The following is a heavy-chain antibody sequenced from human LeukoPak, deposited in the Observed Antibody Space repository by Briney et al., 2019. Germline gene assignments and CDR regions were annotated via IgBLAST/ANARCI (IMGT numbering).Heavy chain of an antibody. J-gene: IGHJ5*02. V-gene: IGHV1-2*02. CDR3: ARGPSMVRERSWFDP. CDR1: GGTFSSYA. D-gene: IGHD3-10*01. CDR2: INPNSGGT. Sequence: ASVKVSCKASGGTFSSYAISWVRQAPGQGLEWMGWINPNSGGTNYAQKFQGRVTMTRDTSISTAYMELSRLRSDDTAVYYCARGPSMVRERSWFDPWGQGTLVTVSS.